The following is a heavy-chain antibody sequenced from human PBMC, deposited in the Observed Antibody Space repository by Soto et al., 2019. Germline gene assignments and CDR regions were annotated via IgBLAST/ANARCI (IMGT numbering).Heavy chain of an antibody. V-gene: IGHV3-66*01. CDR2: IYSAGNT. CDR3: ARDLVVVGPTINYYYGMDV. Sequence: GGSLRLSCAASGFTVSSNYMSWVRQAPGKGLEWISIIYSAGNTYYADSVKGRFTISRDNSKNTLYLQMNSLGAEDTAVYYCARDLVVVGPTINYYYGMDVWGQGTTVTVSS. D-gene: IGHD3-22*01. J-gene: IGHJ6*02. CDR1: GFTVSSNY.